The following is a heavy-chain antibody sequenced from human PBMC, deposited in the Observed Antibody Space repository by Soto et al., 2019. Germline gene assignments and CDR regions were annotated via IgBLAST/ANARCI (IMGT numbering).Heavy chain of an antibody. CDR2: IYYSGST. CDR1: GGSISSSSYY. Sequence: QLQLQESGPGLVKPSETLSLTCTVSGGSISSSSYYWGWIRQPPGKGLEWIGSIYYSGSTYYNPSLKSRVPISVDTSKNQFSLKLSSVTAADTAVYYCARPVGATASGIGTYFDYWGQGTLVTVSS. V-gene: IGHV4-39*01. CDR3: ARPVGATASGIGTYFDY. D-gene: IGHD1-26*01. J-gene: IGHJ4*02.